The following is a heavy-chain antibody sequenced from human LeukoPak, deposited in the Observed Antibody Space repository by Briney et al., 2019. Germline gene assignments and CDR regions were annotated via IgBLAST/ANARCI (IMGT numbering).Heavy chain of an antibody. Sequence: ASVKVSCKAAGDPFSSYAISWVRQAPGQGLEWMGGINPNSGGTNYAQKFQGWVTMTRDTSISTAYMELSRLRSDDTAVYYCARADSSGPLYYYGMDVWGQGTTVTVSS. CDR1: GDPFSSYA. V-gene: IGHV1-2*04. D-gene: IGHD3-22*01. CDR2: INPNSGGT. CDR3: ARADSSGPLYYYGMDV. J-gene: IGHJ6*02.